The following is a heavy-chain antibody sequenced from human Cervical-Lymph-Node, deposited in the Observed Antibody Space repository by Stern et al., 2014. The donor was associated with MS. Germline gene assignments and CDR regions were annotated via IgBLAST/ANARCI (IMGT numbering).Heavy chain of an antibody. V-gene: IGHV4-59*01. Sequence: VQLVESGPGLVKPSETLSLTCTVSGGSISGYYCIWIRQPPGKGLEWIGYIYYSGSPNYNPSLKSRASISVDTSKNQFSLKLSSVTPADTAVYYCARAKGRLDGDYVMFDYWGQGTLVTVSS. J-gene: IGHJ4*02. CDR3: ARAKGRLDGDYVMFDY. CDR2: IYYSGSP. CDR1: GGSISGYY. D-gene: IGHD4-17*01.